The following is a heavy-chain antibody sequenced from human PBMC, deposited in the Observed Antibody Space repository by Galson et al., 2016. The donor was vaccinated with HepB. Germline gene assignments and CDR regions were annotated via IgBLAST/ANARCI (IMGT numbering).Heavy chain of an antibody. CDR2: IYYSGST. J-gene: IGHJ3*02. D-gene: IGHD1-26*01. V-gene: IGHV4-59*01. CDR3: AREYPTTPGAFDI. CDR1: GGSISSYY. Sequence: SETLSLTCTVSGGSISSYYWSWIRQPPGKGLEWIGYIYYSGSTNYNPSLKSRVTISVDTSKNQFSLKLSSVTAADTAVYYCAREYPTTPGAFDICGQGTMVTVSS.